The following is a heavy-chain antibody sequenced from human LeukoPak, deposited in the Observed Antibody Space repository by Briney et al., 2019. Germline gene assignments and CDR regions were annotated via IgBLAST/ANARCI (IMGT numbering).Heavy chain of an antibody. D-gene: IGHD6-19*01. CDR3: ARVTRGWSYFDS. CDR2: IGSSGSTI. CDR1: GYLLNRYE. V-gene: IGHV3-48*03. Sequence: GGSLRLSCTLSGYLLNRYEVKWARRATGRGLEWVSYIGSSGSTIYHADSVRGRFTISRDNAKNSLYLQMSSLRADDTAIYYCARVTRGWSYFDSWGQGSLVTVSS. J-gene: IGHJ4*02.